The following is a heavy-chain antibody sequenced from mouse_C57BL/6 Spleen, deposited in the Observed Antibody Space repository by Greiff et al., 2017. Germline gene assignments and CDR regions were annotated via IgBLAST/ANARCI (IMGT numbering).Heavy chain of an antibody. D-gene: IGHD2-4*01. Sequence: QVQLQQPGAELVKPGASVKLSCKASGYTFTSYWMHWVKPRPGRGLEWIGRIDPYSVGTKYNEKFKSKATLTVDKPSSTAYMQLSSLTSEDSAVYKWARGIYYDYDDYAMDDWGQGTSVTVSS. CDR3: ARGIYYDYDDYAMDD. CDR1: GYTFTSYW. CDR2: IDPYSVGT. J-gene: IGHJ4*01. V-gene: IGHV1-72*01.